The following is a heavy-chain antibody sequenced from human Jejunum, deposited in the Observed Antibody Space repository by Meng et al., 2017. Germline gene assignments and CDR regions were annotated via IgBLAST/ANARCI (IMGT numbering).Heavy chain of an antibody. Sequence: GESLKISCAASGFTISNCAMSWVRQAPGQGLEWVATIVSRDYFTNYADSVKGRFTISRDSSKNSLYLQMDRLRAEDTAIYYCAKKTVGSGYQPFDYWGQGTLVTVSS. J-gene: IGHJ4*02. CDR2: IVSRDYFT. CDR1: GFTISNCA. CDR3: AKKTVGSGYQPFDY. V-gene: IGHV3-23*05. D-gene: IGHD3-22*01.